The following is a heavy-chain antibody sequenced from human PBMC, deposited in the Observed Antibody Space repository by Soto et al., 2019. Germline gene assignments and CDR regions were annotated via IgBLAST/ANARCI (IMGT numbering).Heavy chain of an antibody. Sequence: QLQLQESGPGLVKPSETLSLTCTVSGGSISSSSYYWGWIRQPPGKGLEWIGSIYYSGSTYSNPSLRSRVTISVDTSKNQFSLKLSSVTAADTAVYYCASLDRYYLPFDYWGQGTLVTVSS. CDR1: GGSISSSSYY. J-gene: IGHJ4*02. CDR3: ASLDRYYLPFDY. CDR2: IYYSGST. D-gene: IGHD3-22*01. V-gene: IGHV4-39*01.